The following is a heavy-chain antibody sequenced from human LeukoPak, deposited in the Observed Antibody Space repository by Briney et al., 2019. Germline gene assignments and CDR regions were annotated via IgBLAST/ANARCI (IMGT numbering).Heavy chain of an antibody. CDR1: GFTFTTYW. CDR3: ARVPLLWFGELNYFDY. Sequence: GGSLRLSCAASGFTFTTYWMGWVRQAPGKGLEWVANIKQDGSEKYYGDSVKGRFTISRDNAKNSLSLQMNSLRAEDTAVYYCARVPLLWFGELNYFDYWGQGTLVTVSS. D-gene: IGHD3-10*01. J-gene: IGHJ4*02. CDR2: IKQDGSEK. V-gene: IGHV3-7*01.